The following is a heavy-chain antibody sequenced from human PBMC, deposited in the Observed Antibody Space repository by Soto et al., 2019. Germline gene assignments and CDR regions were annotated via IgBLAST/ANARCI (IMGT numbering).Heavy chain of an antibody. Sequence: GGSLRLSCAASGFTFSSYWMSWVRQAPGKGLEWVANIKQDGSEKYYVDSVKGRFTISRDNAKNSLYLQMNSLRAEDTAVYYCARDRGGGRPAGLVVYWGQGTLVTVSS. CDR3: ARDRGGGRPAGLVVY. CDR2: IKQDGSEK. D-gene: IGHD2-21*01. CDR1: GFTFSSYW. J-gene: IGHJ4*02. V-gene: IGHV3-7*01.